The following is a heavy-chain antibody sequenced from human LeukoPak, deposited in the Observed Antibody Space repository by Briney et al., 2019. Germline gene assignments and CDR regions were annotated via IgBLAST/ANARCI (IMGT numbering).Heavy chain of an antibody. J-gene: IGHJ4*02. V-gene: IGHV3-21*01. D-gene: IGHD3-22*01. Sequence: GGSLRLSCAASGFTFNTYNMNWVRQAPGRGLEWVSFITSSSSYIYYADSVQGRFTISRDNAKNSLFLQMNSLRAEDTAVYYCARDARDRPDYYDSSGYPDYWGQGTLVTVSS. CDR3: ARDARDRPDYYDSSGYPDY. CDR1: GFTFNTYN. CDR2: ITSSSSYI.